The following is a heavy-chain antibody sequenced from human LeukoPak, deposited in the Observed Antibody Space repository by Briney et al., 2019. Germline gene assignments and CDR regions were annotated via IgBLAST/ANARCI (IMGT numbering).Heavy chain of an antibody. Sequence: PGGSLRLSCAASGFTFSTYAMNWVRQAPGKGLEWVSAISGSGGSTYYADSVKGRFTISRDNSKNTLYLQMNSLRAEDTAVYYCATENQLPDAFDIWGQGTMVTVSS. CDR3: ATENQLPDAFDI. D-gene: IGHD2-2*01. V-gene: IGHV3-23*01. J-gene: IGHJ3*02. CDR1: GFTFSTYA. CDR2: ISGSGGST.